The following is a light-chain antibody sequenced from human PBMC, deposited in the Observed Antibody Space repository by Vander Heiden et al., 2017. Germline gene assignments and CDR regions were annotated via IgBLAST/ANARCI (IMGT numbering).Light chain of an antibody. CDR2: WAS. J-gene: IGKJ5*01. CDR1: QSVLYSSNNENY. Sequence: DLVVAQSPDSLAVPLGERATINCQSSQSVLYSSNNENYLAWYQQKSGQPPKLLIYWASTRESGVPDRFSGSGSGTDFTLTISSLQAEDVAVYYCQQYYSTPISFGQGTRLEIK. V-gene: IGKV4-1*01. CDR3: QQYYSTPIS.